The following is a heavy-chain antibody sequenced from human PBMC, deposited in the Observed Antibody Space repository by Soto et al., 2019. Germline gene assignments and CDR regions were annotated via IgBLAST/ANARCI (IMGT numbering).Heavy chain of an antibody. CDR1: GFTFSSHA. D-gene: IGHD1-26*01. V-gene: IGHV3-30-3*01. CDR3: ARDDEGGSDCDLGY. Sequence: QVQLVESGRAVVQPGRSLRLSCAVSGFTFSSHAMHWVRQAPGKGLEWVTLISSDGSNKYYADSVKGRFTTSRDNSKNTMYLQMNSLRVEDTAVYYCARDDEGGSDCDLGYWGQGALVTVSS. J-gene: IGHJ4*02. CDR2: ISSDGSNK.